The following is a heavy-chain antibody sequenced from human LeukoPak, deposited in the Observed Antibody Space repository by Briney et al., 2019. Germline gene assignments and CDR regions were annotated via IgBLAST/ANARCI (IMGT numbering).Heavy chain of an antibody. V-gene: IGHV1-2*02. Sequence: ASVKVSCKASGYTFTGYYMHWVRQAPGQGLEWMGWINPNSGGTNYAQKFQGRVTMTRDTSISTAYMELCRLRSDDTAVYYCARVKRSSGWSTSLDYWGQGTLVTVSS. CDR1: GYTFTGYY. D-gene: IGHD6-19*01. CDR3: ARVKRSSGWSTSLDY. CDR2: INPNSGGT. J-gene: IGHJ4*02.